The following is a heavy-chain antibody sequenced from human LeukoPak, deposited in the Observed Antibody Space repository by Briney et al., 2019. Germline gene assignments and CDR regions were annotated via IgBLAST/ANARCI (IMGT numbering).Heavy chain of an antibody. J-gene: IGHJ4*02. CDR1: GGTFSSYA. Sequence: GSSVKVSCKASGGTFSSYAISWVRQAPGQGLEWMGRIIPIFGTANYAQEFQGRVTITADKSTSTAYMELSSLRSEDTAVYYCARGGYSYGRGVTYFDYWGQGTLVTVSS. CDR3: ARGGYSYGRGVTYFDY. CDR2: IIPIFGTA. V-gene: IGHV1-69*06. D-gene: IGHD5-18*01.